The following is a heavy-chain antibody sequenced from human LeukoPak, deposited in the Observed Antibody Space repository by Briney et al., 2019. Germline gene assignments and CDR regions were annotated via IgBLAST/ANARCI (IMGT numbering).Heavy chain of an antibody. Sequence: GESLKISCKGSGYSFTSYWIGWVRQMPGKGLEWMGVIYPGDSDTRYSPSFQGQVTISADKSISTAYLQWSSLKASDTAMYYCARRAGSGYYSTYYYYYVDAWGKGTTVTVSS. D-gene: IGHD3-3*01. CDR2: IYPGDSDT. CDR1: GYSFTSYW. CDR3: ARRAGSGYYSTYYYYYVDA. V-gene: IGHV5-51*01. J-gene: IGHJ6*03.